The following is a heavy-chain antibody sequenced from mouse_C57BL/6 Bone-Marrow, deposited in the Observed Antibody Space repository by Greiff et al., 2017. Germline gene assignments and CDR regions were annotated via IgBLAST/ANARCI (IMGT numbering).Heavy chain of an antibody. Sequence: VQLQQSGAELVRPGASVQLSCTASGFNIKDYYMHWVKQRPEQGLGGIGRIDPEDGDTEYAPKFQGKATMTADTSSNPAYLQLSSLTSEDTAVYYCTTASSGYFAYWGQGTLVTVSA. CDR2: IDPEDGDT. V-gene: IGHV14-1*01. CDR1: GFNIKDYY. J-gene: IGHJ3*01. CDR3: TTASSGYFAY. D-gene: IGHD3-2*02.